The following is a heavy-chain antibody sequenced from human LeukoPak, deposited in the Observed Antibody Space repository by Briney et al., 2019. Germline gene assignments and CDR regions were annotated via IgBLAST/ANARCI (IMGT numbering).Heavy chain of an antibody. D-gene: IGHD2-2*02. CDR1: GYTFTSYG. Sequence: ASVKVSCKASGYTFTSYGISWVRQAPGQGLEWMGGIIPIFGTANYAQKFQGRVTITTDESTSTAYMELSSLRSEDTAVYYCARGNWNIVVVPAAISPLWFDPWGQGTLVTVSS. CDR3: ARGNWNIVVVPAAISPLWFDP. CDR2: IIPIFGTA. J-gene: IGHJ5*02. V-gene: IGHV1-69*05.